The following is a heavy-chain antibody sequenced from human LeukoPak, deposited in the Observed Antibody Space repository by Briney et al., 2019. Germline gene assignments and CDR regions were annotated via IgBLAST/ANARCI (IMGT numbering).Heavy chain of an antibody. Sequence: SSETLSLTCTVSGGSISSYYWSWIRQPPGKGLEWIGYIYYSGSTNYNPSLKSRVTISVDTSKNQFSLKLSSVTAADTAVYYCARSVWCSSTSCYAGFDYWGQGTLVTVSS. J-gene: IGHJ4*02. D-gene: IGHD2-2*01. CDR2: IYYSGST. V-gene: IGHV4-59*01. CDR1: GGSISSYY. CDR3: ARSVWCSSTSCYAGFDY.